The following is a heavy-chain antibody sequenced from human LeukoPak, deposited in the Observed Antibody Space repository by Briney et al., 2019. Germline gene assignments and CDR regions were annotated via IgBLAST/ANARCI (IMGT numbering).Heavy chain of an antibody. CDR3: ARNDRGAFDI. V-gene: IGHV3-53*01. J-gene: IGHJ3*02. Sequence: GGSLRLSCAASGFTVSRNYMSWIRQAPEKGLEWVSVISSGGNTYYTDSVKGRFTISRDNSKNTLYLQMSSLRVEDTAVYYCARNDRGAFDIWGQGTMVTVSS. D-gene: IGHD3-22*01. CDR1: GFTVSRNY. CDR2: ISSGGNT.